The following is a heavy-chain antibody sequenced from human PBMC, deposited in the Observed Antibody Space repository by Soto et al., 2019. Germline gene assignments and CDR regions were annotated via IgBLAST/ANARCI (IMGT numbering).Heavy chain of an antibody. CDR1: GFTFSSYA. CDR3: AKSYYYDSSGYYDYYYYGMDV. J-gene: IGHJ6*02. Sequence: PGGSLRLSCAASGFTFSSYAMSWVRQAPGKGLEWVSAISGSGGSTYYADSVKGRFTISRDNSKNTLYLQMNSLRAEDTAVYYCAKSYYYDSSGYYDYYYYGMDVWGQGTTVTVSS. D-gene: IGHD3-22*01. CDR2: ISGSGGST. V-gene: IGHV3-23*01.